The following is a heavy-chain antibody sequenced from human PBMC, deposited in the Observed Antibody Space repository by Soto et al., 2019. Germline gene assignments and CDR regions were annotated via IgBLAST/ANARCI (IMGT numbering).Heavy chain of an antibody. CDR3: ARGGDLHITIFGVVTNNWFDP. V-gene: IGHV1-18*01. D-gene: IGHD3-3*01. CDR1: GYTFTSYG. CDR2: ISAYNGNT. J-gene: IGHJ5*02. Sequence: ASVKVSCKASGYTFTSYGISWVRQAPGQGLEWMGWISAYNGNTNYAQKLQGRVTMTTDTSTSTAYMELRSLRSDDTAVYYCARGGDLHITIFGVVTNNWFDPWGQGTLVTVSS.